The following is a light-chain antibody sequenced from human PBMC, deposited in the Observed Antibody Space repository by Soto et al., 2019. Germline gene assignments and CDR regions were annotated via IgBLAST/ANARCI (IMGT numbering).Light chain of an antibody. V-gene: IGKV3-15*01. CDR2: GAS. Sequence: EIVMTQSPATLSVSPGERATLSCRASQSVSSNLAWYQQKPGQAPRLLIYGASTRATGIPARFSGSGSGTEFTLTISYRQSEDFAVYYCQQYNNWPPPWTFGQGTKVESK. J-gene: IGKJ1*01. CDR1: QSVSSN. CDR3: QQYNNWPPPWT.